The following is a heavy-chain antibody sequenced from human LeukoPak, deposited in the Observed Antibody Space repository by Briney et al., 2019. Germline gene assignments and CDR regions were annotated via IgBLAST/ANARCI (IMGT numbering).Heavy chain of an antibody. CDR2: VSHSGTT. J-gene: IGHJ5*02. D-gene: IGHD3-10*01. CDR3: ARDSWRSRIGPNYGSGRYYKGGNWFDP. CDR1: GGSITY. Sequence: SETLSLTCTVSGGSITYWNWIRQSPGKGLEWLGYVSHSGTTHYNPSLASRVTISADRSKNQFSLKLSSVTAADTAVYYCARDSWRSRIGPNYGSGRYYKGGNWFDPWGQGTLVTVSS. V-gene: IGHV4-59*12.